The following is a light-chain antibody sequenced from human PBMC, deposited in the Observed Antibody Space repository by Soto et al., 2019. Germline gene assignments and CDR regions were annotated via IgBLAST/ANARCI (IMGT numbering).Light chain of an antibody. CDR3: LQDYNYPRT. Sequence: IQMTQSPSSLSASVGDRVTITCRASQGIRNDLAWYQQKPGKAPKLLIYVASILQGYIPSRFSGSGFGTDFTLTISSLQPEDFATYYCLQDYNYPRTFGQGTQVKVK. CDR1: QGIRND. CDR2: VAS. J-gene: IGKJ1*01. V-gene: IGKV1-6*01.